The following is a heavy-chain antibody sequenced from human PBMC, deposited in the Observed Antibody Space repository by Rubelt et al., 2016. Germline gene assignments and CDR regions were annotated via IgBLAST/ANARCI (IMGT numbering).Heavy chain of an antibody. V-gene: IGHV3-74*02. CDR1: GFTFSFYW. D-gene: IGHD2-15*01. Sequence: EVQLLESGGGLVQPGGSLRLSCAASGFTFSFYWMHWVRQAPGKGRVWVSRLNSDGSSTFYADSVQGRFTIFRDNAKNTLYMQMNSRRVEDTAVYYCARAATCSGGSCYYFDDWGQGTLVTVSS. CDR2: LNSDGSST. CDR3: ARAATCSGGSCYYFDD. J-gene: IGHJ4*02.